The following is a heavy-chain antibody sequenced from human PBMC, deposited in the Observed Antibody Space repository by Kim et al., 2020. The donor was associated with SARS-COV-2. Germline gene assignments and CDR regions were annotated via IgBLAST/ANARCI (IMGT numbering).Heavy chain of an antibody. V-gene: IGHV4-4*02. J-gene: IGHJ1*01. Sequence: SETLSLTCAVSGGSISSSNWWNWVRQPPGKGLEWIGEIYHSGSTNYNPSLKSRVTISVDKSKNQFSLKLSSVTAADTAMYYCAGGGGRAFGAEYFQHWGQGTLVTVSS. CDR1: GGSISSSNW. CDR3: AGGGGRAFGAEYFQH. CDR2: IYHSGST. D-gene: IGHD3-16*01.